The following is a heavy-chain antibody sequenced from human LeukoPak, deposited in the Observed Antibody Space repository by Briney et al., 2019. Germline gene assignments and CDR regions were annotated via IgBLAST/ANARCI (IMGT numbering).Heavy chain of an antibody. D-gene: IGHD3-10*01. CDR2: IYYSGYT. Sequence: PSETLSLTCTVSDVSISSGGYYWNWIRQHPGKGLEWIGSIYYSGYTDYNPSLKSRLTISKDASKNQFSLKLSSVTAADTAVYFCARGYGSGSYYAYWGQGTLVTVSS. V-gene: IGHV4-31*03. J-gene: IGHJ4*02. CDR1: DVSISSGGYY. CDR3: ARGYGSGSYYAY.